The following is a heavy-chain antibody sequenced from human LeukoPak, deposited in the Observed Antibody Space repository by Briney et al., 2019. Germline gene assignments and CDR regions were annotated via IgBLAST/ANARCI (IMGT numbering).Heavy chain of an antibody. CDR2: FDPEDGET. J-gene: IGHJ4*02. CDR1: GYTLTELS. CDR3: ATEARVDDWLLFGGFDY. D-gene: IGHD3-9*01. V-gene: IGHV1-24*01. Sequence: ASVKVSCKVSGYTLTELSMHWVRQAPGKGLEWMGGFDPEDGETIYAQKFQGRVTMTEDTSTDTAYMELSSLRSEDTAVYYCATEARVDDWLLFGGFDYWGRGTLVTVSS.